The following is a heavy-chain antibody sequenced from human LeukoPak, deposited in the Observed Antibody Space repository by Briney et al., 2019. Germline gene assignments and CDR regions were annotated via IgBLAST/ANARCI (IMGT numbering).Heavy chain of an antibody. J-gene: IGHJ4*02. D-gene: IGHD3-3*01. Sequence: ASVKVSCKASGYTFTGQYMHWVRQAPGQGLEWMGWINPNSGDTKYAEKFQGRVTMTRDTTINTACMELSRLRSDDTAVYYCARDWSGHYTSYYFEYWGQGNMVTVSS. CDR3: ARDWSGHYTSYYFEY. CDR1: GYTFTGQY. CDR2: INPNSGDT. V-gene: IGHV1-2*02.